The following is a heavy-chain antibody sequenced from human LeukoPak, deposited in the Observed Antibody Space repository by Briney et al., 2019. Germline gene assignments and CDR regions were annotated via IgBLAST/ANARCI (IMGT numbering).Heavy chain of an antibody. J-gene: IGHJ4*02. CDR2: INWDGGST. CDR3: ARDLSSSWYNFGY. Sequence: GGSLRLSCAASGFTFSSYAMSWVRQAPGKGLEWVSGINWDGGSTFYADSVKGRFTISRDNAKNTLYLQMNSLRAEDTALYYCARDLSSSWYNFGYWGQGTLVTVSS. V-gene: IGHV3-20*04. CDR1: GFTFSSYA. D-gene: IGHD6-13*01.